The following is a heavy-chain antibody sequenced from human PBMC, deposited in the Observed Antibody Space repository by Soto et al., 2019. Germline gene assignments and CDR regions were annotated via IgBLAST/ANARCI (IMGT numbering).Heavy chain of an antibody. CDR1: GGSINSGDYY. J-gene: IGHJ5*02. D-gene: IGHD2-2*01. V-gene: IGHV4-30-4*01. Sequence: SETLSLTCTVSGGSINSGDYYWSWIRQPPGKGLDWIGYIYYSGSAQYNPSLKSRATISIDTSNNQFSLELSSVTAADTAVYYCARVELGFCRRSTCSPLDPCGHGTLVPVSS. CDR2: IYYSGSA. CDR3: ARVELGFCRRSTCSPLDP.